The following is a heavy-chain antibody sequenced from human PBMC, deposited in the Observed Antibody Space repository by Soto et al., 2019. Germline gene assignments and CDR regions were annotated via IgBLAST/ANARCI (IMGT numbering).Heavy chain of an antibody. J-gene: IGHJ6*02. Sequence: EVQLVETGGGLIQPGGSLRLTCDASGFTVATNYMSWVRQAPGKGLEWVSLINSAGTPYYADSVNGRFTVSRDTSKNTLYIQMSSPRVDETAVYFCAREKSTMIRGVRYGMDVWGQGTTVTVSS. CDR1: GFTVATNY. V-gene: IGHV3-53*02. CDR2: INSAGTP. D-gene: IGHD3-10*01. CDR3: AREKSTMIRGVRYGMDV.